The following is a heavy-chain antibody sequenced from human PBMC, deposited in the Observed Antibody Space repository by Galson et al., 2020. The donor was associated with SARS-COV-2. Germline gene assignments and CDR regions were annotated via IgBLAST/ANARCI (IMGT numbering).Heavy chain of an antibody. CDR3: ARDIPIIAAAGTTEDDDAFDI. J-gene: IGHJ3*02. D-gene: IGHD6-13*01. Sequence: GGSLRLSCAASGFTFSSYDMHWVRQAPGKGLEWVAVIWYDGSNKYYADSVKGRFTISRDNSKNTLYLQMNSLRAEDTAVYYCARDIPIIAAAGTTEDDDAFDIWGQGTMVTVSA. CDR1: GFTFSSYD. V-gene: IGHV3-33*01. CDR2: IWYDGSNK.